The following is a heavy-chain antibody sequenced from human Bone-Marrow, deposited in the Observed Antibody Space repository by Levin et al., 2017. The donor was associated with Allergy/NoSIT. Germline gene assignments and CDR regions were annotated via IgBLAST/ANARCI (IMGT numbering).Heavy chain of an antibody. D-gene: IGHD3-10*01. J-gene: IGHJ3*01. V-gene: IGHV5-51*01. CDR2: IYPGDSDT. CDR3: ARVAPYGSGTGSYYVYDT. Sequence: GGSLRLSCEGSGRNFTHHWIAWVRQMPGKGLEWMGIIYPGDSDTTYSPSFQGQVTISADKSIATAYLQWTTLKASDTAMYYCARVAPYGSGTGSYYVYDTWGQGTMVTVSS. CDR1: GRNFTHHW.